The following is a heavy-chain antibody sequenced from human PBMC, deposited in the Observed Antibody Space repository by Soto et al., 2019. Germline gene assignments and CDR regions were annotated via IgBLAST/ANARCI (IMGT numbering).Heavy chain of an antibody. J-gene: IGHJ4*02. V-gene: IGHV3-30-3*01. Sequence: QVQLVESGGGVVQPGRSLRLSCASSGFTFSSYAMHWVRQAPGKGLEWVAVISYDGSNKYYADSVKGRFTIYRDNSNTTLYLQMSRLRDEDTAVYYCARSPACYDILTGYPQLDSRGQGTLVTVSS. CDR1: GFTFSSYA. D-gene: IGHD3-9*01. CDR3: ARSPACYDILTGYPQLDS. CDR2: ISYDGSNK.